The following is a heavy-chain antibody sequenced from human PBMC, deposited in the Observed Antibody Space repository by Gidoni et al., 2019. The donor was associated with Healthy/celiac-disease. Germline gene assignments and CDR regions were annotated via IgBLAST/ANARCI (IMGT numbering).Heavy chain of an antibody. Sequence: EVQLLESGGGLVQPGGSLRLSCAASRFTFSSYAMSWVRQAPGKGLEWVSAISGSGGSTYYADSVKGRFTISRDNSKNTLYLQMNFLRAEDTAVYYCAKDWTTVVRCFDYWGQGTLVTVSS. D-gene: IGHD4-17*01. CDR1: RFTFSSYA. CDR2: ISGSGGST. J-gene: IGHJ4*02. CDR3: AKDWTTVVRCFDY. V-gene: IGHV3-23*01.